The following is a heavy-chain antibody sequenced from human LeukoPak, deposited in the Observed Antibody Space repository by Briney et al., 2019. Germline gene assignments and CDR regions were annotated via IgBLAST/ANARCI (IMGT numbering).Heavy chain of an antibody. V-gene: IGHV1-18*01. J-gene: IGHJ6*04. CDR2: ISAYNGNT. Sequence: VASVKVSCKASGYTFTSYGISWVRQAPGQGLEWMGWISAYNGNTNYAQKLQGRVTMTTDTSTGTAYMELRSLRSEDTAVYYCARGRGPLDVWGKGTTVTVSS. CDR3: ARGRGPLDV. CDR1: GYTFTSYG.